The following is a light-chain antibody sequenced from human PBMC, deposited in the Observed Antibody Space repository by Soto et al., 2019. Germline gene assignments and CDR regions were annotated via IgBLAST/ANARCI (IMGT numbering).Light chain of an antibody. CDR2: DVS. Sequence: QSVRTRPASGSAAPGEASSISCNGTSSYVGGYNYVSWYQQHPGKAPKLMIYDVSNRPSGVSNRFSGSKSGNTASLTISGLQAEDEADYYCSSYTSSSTPRFGTGTKVTVL. CDR3: SSYTSSSTPR. J-gene: IGLJ1*01. V-gene: IGLV2-14*01. CDR1: SSYVGGYNY.